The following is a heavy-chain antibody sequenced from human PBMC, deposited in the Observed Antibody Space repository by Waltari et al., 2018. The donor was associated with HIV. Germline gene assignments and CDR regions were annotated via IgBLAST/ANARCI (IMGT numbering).Heavy chain of an antibody. Sequence: EVQLVESGGGPVKPGGSLRLSCRASGFTFNSYSLNWVRQAPGKGLEWISSISSSGTFTHYADSVKGRFTISRDNANKSVYWQMNSLRAEDTAVYYCARDSRDNSWSLNFFDPWGQGTLVTVSS. J-gene: IGHJ5*02. D-gene: IGHD6-13*01. V-gene: IGHV3-21*01. CDR1: GFTFNSYS. CDR2: ISSSGTFT. CDR3: ARDSRDNSWSLNFFDP.